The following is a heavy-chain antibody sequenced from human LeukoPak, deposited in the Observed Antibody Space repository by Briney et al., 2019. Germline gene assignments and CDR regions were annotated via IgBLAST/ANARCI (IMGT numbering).Heavy chain of an antibody. V-gene: IGHV4-4*07. CDR3: AGEEAGCSSASCYRAFDM. CDR2: FYASGST. CDR1: GGSINNYY. D-gene: IGHD2-2*02. Sequence: SETLSLTCTVSGGSINNYYWSWIRQSAEKGLEWIGRFYASGSTNYSPSLKSRLSMSVDMSKNQFSLNLTSVTAADTAVYYCAGEEAGCSSASCYRAFDMWGQGTMDTVSS. J-gene: IGHJ3*02.